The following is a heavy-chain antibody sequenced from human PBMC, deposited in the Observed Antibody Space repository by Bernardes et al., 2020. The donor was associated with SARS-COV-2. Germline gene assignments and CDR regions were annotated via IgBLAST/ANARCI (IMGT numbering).Heavy chain of an antibody. V-gene: IGHV4-59*01. D-gene: IGHD3-22*01. CDR1: GGPISGYY. CDR2: VYYGGSF. Sequence: SDPLYLTFTVSGGPISGYYWSWIRQTPVKGLEWIGSVYYGGSFNYNPPLKSRVSISIDTSKYQFSLKLSSVRAADTAVYDCARDNLLGEYDTTGYAFDYWGQGTLVTVSS. J-gene: IGHJ4*02. CDR3: ARDNLLGEYDTTGYAFDY.